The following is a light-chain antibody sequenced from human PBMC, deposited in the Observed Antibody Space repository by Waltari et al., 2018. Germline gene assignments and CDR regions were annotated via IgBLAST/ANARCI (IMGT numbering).Light chain of an antibody. J-gene: IGLJ3*02. Sequence: YQHSPGKAPKLRTYDVTKRPSGASNRFSGSKSGNTASLTISGLQAEDEADYYCSSYTSSSTWVFGGGTKLTVL. V-gene: IGLV2-14*03. CDR3: SSYTSSSTWV. CDR2: DVT.